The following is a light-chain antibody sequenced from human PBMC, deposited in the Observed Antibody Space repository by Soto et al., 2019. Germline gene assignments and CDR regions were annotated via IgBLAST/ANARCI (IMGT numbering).Light chain of an antibody. CDR2: GAS. J-gene: IGKJ2*01. CDR3: QQYGSSPRT. CDR1: QSVSSSY. V-gene: IGKV3-20*01. Sequence: EIVLTQSPGTLSLSPGERATLSCRASQSVSSSYLAWYQQKPGHAPRLLIYGASSRATGIPDRFSGSGSGTDFTITISRLEPEDFAVYYCQQYGSSPRTFGQGTKLEIK.